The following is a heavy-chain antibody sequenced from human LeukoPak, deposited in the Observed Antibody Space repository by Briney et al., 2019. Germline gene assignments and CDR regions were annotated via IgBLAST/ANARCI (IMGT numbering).Heavy chain of an antibody. Sequence: SETLSLTCTVSGGSISSYYWSWIRQPPGKGLEWIGYIYYSGSTNYNPSLKSRVTISVDTSKNQFSLKLSSVTAADTAVYYCARPYGSGNDYWGQGTLVTVSS. CDR1: GGSISSYY. D-gene: IGHD3-10*01. CDR2: IYYSGST. V-gene: IGHV4-59*08. CDR3: ARPYGSGNDY. J-gene: IGHJ4*02.